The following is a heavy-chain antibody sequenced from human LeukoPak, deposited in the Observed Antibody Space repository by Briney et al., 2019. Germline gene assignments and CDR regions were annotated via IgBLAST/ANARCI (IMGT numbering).Heavy chain of an antibody. CDR2: INHSGST. J-gene: IGHJ6*03. D-gene: IGHD2/OR15-2a*01. CDR3: ARPNRKGYYYYYMDV. CDR1: GGSFSGYY. V-gene: IGHV4-34*01. Sequence: PSETLSLTCAVYGGSFSGYYWSWIRQPPGKGLEWIGEINHSGSTNYNPSLKSRVTISVDTSKNQFSLKLSSVTAADTAVYYCARPNRKGYYYYYMDVWGKGTTVTISS.